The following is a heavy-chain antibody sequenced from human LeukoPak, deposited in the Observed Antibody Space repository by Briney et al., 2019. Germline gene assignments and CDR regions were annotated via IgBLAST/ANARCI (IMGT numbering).Heavy chain of an antibody. CDR1: GYTFTSYG. D-gene: IGHD6-13*01. CDR3: ARKTSIAAAVYSLDP. Sequence: GASVKVSCKASGYTFTSYGISWVRQAPGQGLEWMGWISAYNGNTNYAQKLQGRVTMTTDTSTSTAYMELRSLRSDDTAVYYCARKTSIAAAVYSLDPWGQGTLVTVSS. V-gene: IGHV1-18*01. J-gene: IGHJ5*02. CDR2: ISAYNGNT.